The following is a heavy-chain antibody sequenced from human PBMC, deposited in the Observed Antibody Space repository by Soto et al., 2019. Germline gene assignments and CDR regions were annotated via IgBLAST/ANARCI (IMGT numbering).Heavy chain of an antibody. Sequence: EVQLVESGGGLVQPGRSLRLSCAASGFTFDDYAMHWVRQAPVKGLEWVSGISWNSGSIGYADSGKGRFTISRDNAKNPLYLQMNSLGAEAAALYYCAKDRQAGEFSRVYPEIDYWGQGTLVTVSA. CDR3: AKDRQAGEFSRVYPEIDY. CDR2: ISWNSGSI. V-gene: IGHV3-9*01. J-gene: IGHJ4*02. CDR1: GFTFDDYA. D-gene: IGHD3-10*01.